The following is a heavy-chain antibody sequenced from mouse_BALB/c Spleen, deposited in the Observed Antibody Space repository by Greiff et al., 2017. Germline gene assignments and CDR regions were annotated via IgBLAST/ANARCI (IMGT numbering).Heavy chain of an antibody. V-gene: IGHV1-14*01. Sequence: VQLKESGPELVKPGASVKMSCKASGYTFTSYVMHWVKQKPGQGLEWIGYINPYNDGTKYNEKFKGKATLTSDKSSSTAYMELSSLTSEDSAVYYCARFYGYALYAMDYWGQGTSVTVSS. J-gene: IGHJ4*01. D-gene: IGHD2-2*01. CDR3: ARFYGYALYAMDY. CDR2: INPYNDGT. CDR1: GYTFTSYV.